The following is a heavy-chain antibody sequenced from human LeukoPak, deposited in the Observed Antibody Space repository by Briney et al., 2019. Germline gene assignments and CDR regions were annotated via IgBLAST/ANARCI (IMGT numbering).Heavy chain of an antibody. CDR3: ASHCSGGSCSDDAFDI. V-gene: IGHV3-20*04. J-gene: IGHJ3*02. CDR2: INWNGGST. CDR1: GFTFDDYG. D-gene: IGHD2-15*01. Sequence: GGSLRLSCAASGFTFDDYGMSWVRQAPGKGLEWVSGINWNGGSTGYADSVKGRFTIPRDNAKNSLYLQMNSLRAEDTALYYCASHCSGGSCSDDAFDIWGQGTMVTVSS.